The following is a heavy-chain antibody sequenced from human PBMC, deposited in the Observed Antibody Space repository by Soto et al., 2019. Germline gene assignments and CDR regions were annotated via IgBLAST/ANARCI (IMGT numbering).Heavy chain of an antibody. J-gene: IGHJ6*02. CDR1: GGSISSGDYY. D-gene: IGHD3-3*01. Sequence: QVQLQESGPGLVKPSQTLSLTCTVSGGSISSGDYYWSWIRQPPGKGLEWIGYIYYSGSTYYNPSLKSRVTISVATSKNQFSLKLSSVTAADTAVYYCASLTYYDFWSGPNYYGMDVWGQGTTVTVSS. CDR2: IYYSGST. V-gene: IGHV4-30-4*01. CDR3: ASLTYYDFWSGPNYYGMDV.